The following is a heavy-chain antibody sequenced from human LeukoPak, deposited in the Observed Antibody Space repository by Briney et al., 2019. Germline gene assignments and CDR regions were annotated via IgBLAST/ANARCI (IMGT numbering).Heavy chain of an antibody. CDR3: AKSGGGYVPFDY. CDR1: GFTFSSYG. Sequence: GGSLRLSCAASGFTFSSYGMHWVRRAPGKGLEWVAVISYDGSNKYYADSVKGRFTISRDNSKNTLYLQMNSLRAEDTAVYYCAKSGGGYVPFDYWGQGTLVTVSS. D-gene: IGHD5-12*01. V-gene: IGHV3-30*18. J-gene: IGHJ4*02. CDR2: ISYDGSNK.